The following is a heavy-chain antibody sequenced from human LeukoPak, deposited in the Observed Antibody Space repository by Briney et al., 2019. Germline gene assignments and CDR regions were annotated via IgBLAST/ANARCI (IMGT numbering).Heavy chain of an antibody. Sequence: GGSLRLSCAASGFTFSSYEMNWVCQAPGKGLEWVSYISSSGSTIYYADSVKGRFTISRDNAKNSLYLQMNSLRAEDTAVYYCAREHEYDGGSFDYWGQGTLVTVAS. V-gene: IGHV3-48*03. D-gene: IGHD4-23*01. J-gene: IGHJ4*02. CDR3: AREHEYDGGSFDY. CDR1: GFTFSSYE. CDR2: ISSSGSTI.